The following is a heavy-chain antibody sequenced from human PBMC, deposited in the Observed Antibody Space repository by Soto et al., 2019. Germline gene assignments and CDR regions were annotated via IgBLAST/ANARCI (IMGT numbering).Heavy chain of an antibody. CDR2: IYWDGDK. D-gene: IGHD1-7*01. J-gene: IGHJ5*02. Sequence: QITLKESGPTLVKPTQTLTLTCTFSGFSLSTSGVGVGWIRQPPGKALEWLALIYWDGDKRYSPSLKSRLTTPKDTSKHPVVLTMTNMDPVDTATCYCAHWLRTGTHNWFAPWGQGTLVTVSS. CDR3: AHWLRTGTHNWFAP. V-gene: IGHV2-5*02. CDR1: GFSLSTSGVG.